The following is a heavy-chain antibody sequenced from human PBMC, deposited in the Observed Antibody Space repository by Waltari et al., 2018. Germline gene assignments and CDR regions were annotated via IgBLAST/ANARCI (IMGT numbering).Heavy chain of an antibody. CDR1: GFSLSTCGMC. Sequence: QVTLMGSGPALVKPTQTLALTCTFPGFSLSTCGMCVSWIRQPPGKALEWLARIDWDDDKYYSRSLKTRLTISKDTSKIQVVFTMTTMDPVDTATYYCARIIYDSSGYGYYFDYWGQGTLVTVSS. CDR2: IDWDDDK. V-gene: IGHV2-70*15. CDR3: ARIIYDSSGYGYYFDY. D-gene: IGHD3-22*01. J-gene: IGHJ4*02.